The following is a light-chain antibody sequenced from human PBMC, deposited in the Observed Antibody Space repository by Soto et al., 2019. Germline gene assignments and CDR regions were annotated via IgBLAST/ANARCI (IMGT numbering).Light chain of an antibody. CDR1: SSDVGGYNY. V-gene: IGLV2-11*01. J-gene: IGLJ2*01. Sequence: QSALTQPRSVSGSPGQSVTISCTGTSSDVGGYNYVSWYQQHPGKAPKLMIYEVSNRPSGVSDRFSGSKSGNTASLTISGLQAEDEGDYYCYSYTSSSTVVFGGGTKLTVL. CDR2: EVS. CDR3: YSYTSSSTVV.